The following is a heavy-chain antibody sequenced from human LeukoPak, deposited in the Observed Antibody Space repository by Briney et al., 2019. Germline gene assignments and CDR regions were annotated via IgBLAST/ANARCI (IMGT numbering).Heavy chain of an antibody. J-gene: IGHJ5*02. CDR1: GYTFTSYD. D-gene: IGHD6-13*01. Sequence: ASVKVSCKASGYTFTSYDINWVRQATGQGLEWMGWMNPNSGNTGYAQKFQGRVTMTRNTSISTAYMELSSLRSEDTAVYYCARGRRAAAGRNWFDPWSQGTLVTVSS. V-gene: IGHV1-8*01. CDR3: ARGRRAAAGRNWFDP. CDR2: MNPNSGNT.